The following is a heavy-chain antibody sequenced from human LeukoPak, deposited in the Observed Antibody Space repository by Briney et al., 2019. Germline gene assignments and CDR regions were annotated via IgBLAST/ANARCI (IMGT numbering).Heavy chain of an antibody. Sequence: SETLSLTCTVSGGSISSSGYYWGWIRQPPGKGLEWIGSIYYSGSTYYNPSLKSRVTISVDTSKNQFSLKLSSVTAADTAVYYCARLKGTYYDILTGMGYFDLWGRGTLVTVSS. CDR1: GGSISSSGYY. V-gene: IGHV4-39*01. D-gene: IGHD3-9*01. CDR2: IYYSGST. CDR3: ARLKGTYYDILTGMGYFDL. J-gene: IGHJ2*01.